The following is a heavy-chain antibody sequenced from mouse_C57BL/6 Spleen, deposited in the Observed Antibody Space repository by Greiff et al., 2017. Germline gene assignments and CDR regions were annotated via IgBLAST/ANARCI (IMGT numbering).Heavy chain of an antibody. CDR2: IYPRSGNT. CDR3: AIYYYGSSYVSYFDD. V-gene: IGHV1-81*01. D-gene: IGHD1-1*01. Sequence: QVQLQQSGAELARPGASVKLSCKASGYTFTSYGISWVKQRNGHGLEWIGEIYPRSGNTCYNEKFKGKATLTADKSSSTAYMELRSLTSEDSAVYFCAIYYYGSSYVSYFDDWGQGTTRTVSS. J-gene: IGHJ2*01. CDR1: GYTFTSYG.